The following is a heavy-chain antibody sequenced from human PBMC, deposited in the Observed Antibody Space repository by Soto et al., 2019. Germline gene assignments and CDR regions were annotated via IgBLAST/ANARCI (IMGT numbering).Heavy chain of an antibody. Sequence: PGGSLRLSCAASGFTFSSYGIHWVRQSPCKWLEWVAVISYDGSNKYYADSVKGRFTISRDNSKNTLYLQMNSLRAEDTAVYYCAKDRNSLPHYYYYGMDVWGQGTTVTVSS. V-gene: IGHV3-30*18. D-gene: IGHD2-2*01. CDR2: ISYDGSNK. CDR3: AKDRNSLPHYYYYGMDV. CDR1: GFTFSSYG. J-gene: IGHJ6*02.